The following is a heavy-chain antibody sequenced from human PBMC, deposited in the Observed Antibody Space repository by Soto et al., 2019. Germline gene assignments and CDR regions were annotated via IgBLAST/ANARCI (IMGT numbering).Heavy chain of an antibody. J-gene: IGHJ5*02. CDR3: ARRDRSGFSYWLDT. CDR2: SYFSGTT. CDR1: GGSISSGDYY. V-gene: IGHV4-31*03. Sequence: QVQLQESGPGLVKPSQTLSLTCTVSGGSISSGDYYWSWIRQHPGKVLEWVGTSYFSGTTYYNPSLTSRVTITVDKSKNQFSLNLSSVTAADTAVYYCARRDRSGFSYWLDTWGQGTLVTVSS. D-gene: IGHD3-22*01.